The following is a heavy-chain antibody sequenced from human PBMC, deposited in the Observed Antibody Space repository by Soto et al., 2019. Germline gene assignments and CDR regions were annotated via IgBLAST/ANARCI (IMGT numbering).Heavy chain of an antibody. Sequence: QVQLVQSGAEVKKPGSSVKVSCKASGGTFSSYAISWVRQAPGQGLEWMGGIIPIFGTANYAQKFQGRVTITADESTSTAYMELSSLRSEDTAGYYCAMRDGYNHPEGMDFWGQGTTVTVSS. V-gene: IGHV1-69*01. CDR1: GGTFSSYA. D-gene: IGHD5-12*01. CDR3: AMRDGYNHPEGMDF. CDR2: IIPIFGTA. J-gene: IGHJ6*02.